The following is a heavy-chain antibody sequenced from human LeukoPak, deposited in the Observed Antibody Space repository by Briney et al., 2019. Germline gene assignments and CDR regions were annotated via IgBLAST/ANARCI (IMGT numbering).Heavy chain of an antibody. J-gene: IGHJ4*02. CDR3: SRVGSSGYNYFDY. CDR1: GFTFGDYA. Sequence: QPGRSLRLSCTASGFTFGDYAMSWVRQAPGKGLEWGSFIRSKAYGGTTEYAASVKGRFTMSRDDSKSIAYLQMNSLKTEDTAVYYCSRVGSSGYNYFDYWGQGTLVTVSS. D-gene: IGHD3-22*01. CDR2: IRSKAYGGTT. V-gene: IGHV3-49*04.